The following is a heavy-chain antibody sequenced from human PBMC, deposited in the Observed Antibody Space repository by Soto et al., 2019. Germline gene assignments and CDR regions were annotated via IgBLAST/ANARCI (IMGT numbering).Heavy chain of an antibody. Sequence: GGSLRLPCAASGFTFSSYSMNWVRQAPGKGLEWVSSISSSSSYIYYADSVKGRFTISRDNAKNSLYLQMNSLRAEDTAVYYCARGGPIRRGDYFDYWGQGTLVTV. D-gene: IGHD2-15*01. CDR2: ISSSSSYI. V-gene: IGHV3-21*01. J-gene: IGHJ4*02. CDR3: ARGGPIRRGDYFDY. CDR1: GFTFSSYS.